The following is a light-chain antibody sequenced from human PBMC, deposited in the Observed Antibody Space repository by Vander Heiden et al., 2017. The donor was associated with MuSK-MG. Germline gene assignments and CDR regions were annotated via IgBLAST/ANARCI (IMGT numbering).Light chain of an antibody. V-gene: IGLV3-21*02. CDR1: NIASKS. Sequence: SYVLTQRHSRSVGPGQTATSSCEGDNIASKSVHGYQQKPGQAPMLVVLDNRGRPSGIPDRFSGSKSGNTATLTINRVEAGDEADYYCQVWNSSGDHVVFGTGTKVSVL. CDR3: QVWNSSGDHVV. CDR2: DNR. J-gene: IGLJ1*01.